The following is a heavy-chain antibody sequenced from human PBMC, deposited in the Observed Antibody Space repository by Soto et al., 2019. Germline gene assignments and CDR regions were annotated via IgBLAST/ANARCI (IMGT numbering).Heavy chain of an antibody. Sequence: AWETLSLTCTVTGDSISSRSYYWGWIRQPPGKGLEWIGSIYYSGSTYNNPSLRSRVSMSIDTSKDQFSLKMKSVTAADTALYFCARQRISVVTQASFDVWGQ. V-gene: IGHV4-39*01. CDR2: IYYSGST. CDR3: ARQRISVVTQASFDV. D-gene: IGHD2-21*02. CDR1: GDSISSRSYY. J-gene: IGHJ4*02.